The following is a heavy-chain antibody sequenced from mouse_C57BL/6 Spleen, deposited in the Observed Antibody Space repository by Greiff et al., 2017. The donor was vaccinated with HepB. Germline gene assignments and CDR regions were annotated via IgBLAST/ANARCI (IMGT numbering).Heavy chain of an antibody. CDR3: ALYYGNYDY. J-gene: IGHJ2*01. V-gene: IGHV1-64*01. CDR2: IHPNSGST. CDR1: GYTFTSYW. Sequence: QVHVKQPGAELVKPGASVKLSCKASGYTFTSYWMHWVKQRPGQGLEWIGMIHPNSGSTNYNEKFKSKATLTVDKSSSTAYMQLSSLTSEDSAVYYCALYYGNYDYWGQGTTLTVSS. D-gene: IGHD2-1*01.